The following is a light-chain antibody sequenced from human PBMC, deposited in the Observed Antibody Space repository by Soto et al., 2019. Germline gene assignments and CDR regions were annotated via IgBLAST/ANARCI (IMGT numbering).Light chain of an antibody. CDR3: LQHNSYPLT. CDR2: GAS. CDR1: RSVSSN. Sequence: EIVMTQSPATLSVSPGERATLSCRASRSVSSNLAWYQQKPGQAPRLLMYGASTRATGIPARFSGSGSGTEFTLTISSLQSEDFATYYCLQHNSYPLTFGQGTKVEIK. V-gene: IGKV3-15*01. J-gene: IGKJ1*01.